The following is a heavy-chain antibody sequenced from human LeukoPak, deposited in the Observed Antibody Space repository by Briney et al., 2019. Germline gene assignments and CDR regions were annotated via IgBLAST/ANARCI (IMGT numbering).Heavy chain of an antibody. CDR1: GDSVSSNSAA. J-gene: IGHJ4*02. D-gene: IGHD6-13*01. CDR2: TYYRSKWYN. Sequence: SQTLSLTFAISGDSVSSNSAAWNWIRQSPSRGLEWLGRTYYRSKWYNDYAVSVKSRITINSDTSKNQFSLQLNSVTPEDTAVYYCAREKFVFIAAAGAFDYWGQGTLVTVSS. CDR3: AREKFVFIAAAGAFDY. V-gene: IGHV6-1*01.